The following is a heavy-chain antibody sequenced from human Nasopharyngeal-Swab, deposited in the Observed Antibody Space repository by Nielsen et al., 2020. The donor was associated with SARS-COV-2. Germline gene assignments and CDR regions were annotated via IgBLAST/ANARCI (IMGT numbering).Heavy chain of an antibody. CDR2: INHSGST. CDR1: GGSFSGYY. D-gene: IGHD4-23*01. Sequence: SETLSLTCAVYGGSFSGYYWSWIRQPPGKGLEWIGEINHSGSTNYNLSLKSRVTISVDTSKNQFSLKLSSVTAADTAVYYCARGLAATTVVTPGFDYWGQGTLVTVSS. V-gene: IGHV4-34*01. J-gene: IGHJ4*02. CDR3: ARGLAATTVVTPGFDY.